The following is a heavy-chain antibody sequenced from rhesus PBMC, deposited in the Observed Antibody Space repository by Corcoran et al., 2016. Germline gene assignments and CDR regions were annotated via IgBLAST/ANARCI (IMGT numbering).Heavy chain of an antibody. CDR1: GGSISSNY. D-gene: IGHD4-23*01. CDR2: ISGSGRGT. V-gene: IGHV4-173*01. J-gene: IGHJ3*01. Sequence: QLQLQESGPGLVKPSETLSLTCAVSGGSISSNYWSWIRQPPGKGLEWIGRISGSGRGTDYNPSLRRRVTISPDTSKTQFSLQLSSVTAADTAVYYCARQGYSNSAYAFDFWGQGLRVTVSS. CDR3: ARQGYSNSAYAFDF.